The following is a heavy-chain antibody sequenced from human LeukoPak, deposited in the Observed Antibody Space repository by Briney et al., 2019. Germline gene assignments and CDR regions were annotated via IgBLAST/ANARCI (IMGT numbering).Heavy chain of an antibody. Sequence: ASAKVSCKAFGYTITGYYIHWVRQAPGQGLEWMGWINPNNGGTNSAQKFQGRVTMTRDTSIGTAYMELNRLTYDDTAVCYCGRDRHWNQGNFDYWGQGTLVTVSS. CDR2: INPNNGGT. D-gene: IGHD1-1*01. J-gene: IGHJ4*02. CDR1: GYTITGYY. V-gene: IGHV1-2*02. CDR3: GRDRHWNQGNFDY.